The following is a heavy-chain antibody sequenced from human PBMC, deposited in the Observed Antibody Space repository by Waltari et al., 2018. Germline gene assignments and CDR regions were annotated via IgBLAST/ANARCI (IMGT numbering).Heavy chain of an antibody. CDR1: GYTFTSYA. V-gene: IGHV1-3*01. Sequence: QVQLVQSGAEVKKPGASVKVSCKASGYTFTSYAMHWVRQAPGQRLEWMGWINAGNGNTKYSQKFQGRVTITRDTSASTAYMELSSLRSEDTAVYYCARGWDCSGGSCYFWYFDLWAVAPWSLSPQ. J-gene: IGHJ2*01. CDR2: INAGNGNT. D-gene: IGHD2-15*01. CDR3: ARGWDCSGGSCYFWYFDL.